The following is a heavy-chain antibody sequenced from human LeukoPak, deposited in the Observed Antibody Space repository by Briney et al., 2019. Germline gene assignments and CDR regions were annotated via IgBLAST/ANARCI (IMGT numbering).Heavy chain of an antibody. V-gene: IGHV3-21*06. J-gene: IGHJ4*02. Sequence: GGSLRLSCTASGLAFSTSGFNWVRQAPGKGLEWVASTGPTGSDRYHADSIKGRFTISRDNANNFLYLQMNSLRAEDTAVYYCATETNGRHYDYWGQGTLLTVSS. CDR2: TGPTGSDR. CDR3: ATETNGRHYDY. CDR1: GLAFSTSG. D-gene: IGHD1-14*01.